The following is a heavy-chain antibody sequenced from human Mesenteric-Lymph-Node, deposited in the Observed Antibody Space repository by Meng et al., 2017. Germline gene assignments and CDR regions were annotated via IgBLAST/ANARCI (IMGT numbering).Heavy chain of an antibody. Sequence: SETLSLTCTVSGGSISSGSYYWSWIRQPAGKGLEWIGRIYTSGSTNYNPSLKSRVTISVDTSKNQFSLKLSSVTAADTAVYYCARVADLLIAAAGGYWFDPWGQGTLVTVSS. CDR2: IYTSGST. CDR1: GGSISSGSYY. D-gene: IGHD6-13*01. CDR3: ARVADLLIAAAGGYWFDP. J-gene: IGHJ5*02. V-gene: IGHV4-61*02.